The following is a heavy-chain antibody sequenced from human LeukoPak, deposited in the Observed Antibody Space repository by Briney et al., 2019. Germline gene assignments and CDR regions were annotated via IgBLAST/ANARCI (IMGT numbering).Heavy chain of an antibody. D-gene: IGHD4-17*01. CDR3: ARDPNGDYIGAFDF. CDR2: IGISSGNT. CDR1: GFTFSSYS. V-gene: IGHV3-48*01. J-gene: IGHJ3*01. Sequence: PGGSLRLSCAASGFTFSSYSMNWFRQAPGKRLKWISYIGISSGNTKYADAVKGRFTVSRDNSKNTLYLQMNSLRAEDTAVYYCARDPNGDYIGAFDFRGQGTMVTVSS.